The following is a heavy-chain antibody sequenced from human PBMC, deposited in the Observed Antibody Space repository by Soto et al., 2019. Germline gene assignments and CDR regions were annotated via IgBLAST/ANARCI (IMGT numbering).Heavy chain of an antibody. D-gene: IGHD2-15*01. CDR1: GFTFSSYG. CDR3: VRGCGRAVCPSYLDV. CDR2: ISYDGSNK. Sequence: GSLRLSCAASGFTFSSYGMHWVRQAPGKGLEWVAVISYDGSNKYYADSVKGRFTISRDNSKNTLYLQMNSLRAEDTAVYYCVRGCGRAVCPSYLDVWGKGTPVTVSS. V-gene: IGHV3-30*03. J-gene: IGHJ6*04.